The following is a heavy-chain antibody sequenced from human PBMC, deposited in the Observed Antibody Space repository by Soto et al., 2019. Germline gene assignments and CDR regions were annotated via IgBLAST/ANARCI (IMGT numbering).Heavy chain of an antibody. V-gene: IGHV1-2*02. J-gene: IGHJ6*02. Sequence: ASVKVSCKPSAYTFTGYYIHRVRQALGQGLQRMGWINTTSGGTNYAQKFQGRVTMTRDTSISTAYMDLSSLRLADTAVFYCARGEEALMAVLAQGTTVTVSS. CDR1: AYTFTGYY. CDR2: INTTSGGT. CDR3: ARGEEALMAV.